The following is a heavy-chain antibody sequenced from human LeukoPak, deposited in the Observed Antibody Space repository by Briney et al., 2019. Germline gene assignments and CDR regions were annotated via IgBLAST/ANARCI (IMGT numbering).Heavy chain of an antibody. D-gene: IGHD4-23*01. CDR1: GGTFSSYA. CDR2: IIPILGIA. V-gene: IGHV1-69*04. CDR3: ARDRPPKFTVVTGGGPLDY. J-gene: IGHJ4*02. Sequence: SVKVSCKASGGTFSSYAISWVRQAPGQGLEWMGRIIPILGIANYAQKFQGRVTITADKSTSTAYMELSSLRSEDTAVYYCARDRPPKFTVVTGGGPLDYWGQGTLVTVSS.